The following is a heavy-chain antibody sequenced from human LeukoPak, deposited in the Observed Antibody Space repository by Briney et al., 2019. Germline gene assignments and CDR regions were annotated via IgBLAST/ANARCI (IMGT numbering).Heavy chain of an antibody. J-gene: IGHJ4*02. CDR1: GGSISSGSFY. D-gene: IGHD5-24*01. V-gene: IGHV4-61*02. CDR3: ARERPGGYNNYYFDY. Sequence: SETLSLTCTVSGGSISSGSFYWSWVRQPAGKGLEWIGRIYSSGSINYNPSLKSRVTISGDTSKNQFSLKVSSVSGADTAVYYCARERPGGYNNYYFDYWGQGTLVTVS. CDR2: IYSSGSI.